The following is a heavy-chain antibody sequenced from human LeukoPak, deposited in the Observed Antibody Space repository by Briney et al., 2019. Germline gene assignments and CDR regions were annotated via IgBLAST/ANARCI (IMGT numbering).Heavy chain of an antibody. CDR1: GGSISNYY. CDR2: IYYSGTT. D-gene: IGHD1-14*01. V-gene: IGHV4-59*08. Sequence: SETLSLTCTVSGGSISNYYWNWIRQPPGKGLELIGYIYYSGTTNYNPSLQSRVSMSVDTSKNQFSLKLTSVTAADTAVYYCARLNKPGWFDPWGQGTLVTASS. CDR3: ARLNKPGWFDP. J-gene: IGHJ5*02.